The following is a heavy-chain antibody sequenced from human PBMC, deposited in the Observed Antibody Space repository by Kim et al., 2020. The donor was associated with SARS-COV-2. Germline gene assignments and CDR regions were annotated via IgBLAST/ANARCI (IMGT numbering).Heavy chain of an antibody. D-gene: IGHD3-9*01. CDR2: IIPIFGTA. V-gene: IGHV1-69*13. CDR3: ARDLGYDIPWNYYYGMDG. CDR1: GGTFSSYA. J-gene: IGHJ6*02. Sequence: SVKVSCKASGGTFSSYAISWVRQAPGQGLEWMGGIIPIFGTANYAQKFQGRVTITADESTSTAYMELSSLRSEDTAVYYCARDLGYDIPWNYYYGMDGWGQGTTVTVS.